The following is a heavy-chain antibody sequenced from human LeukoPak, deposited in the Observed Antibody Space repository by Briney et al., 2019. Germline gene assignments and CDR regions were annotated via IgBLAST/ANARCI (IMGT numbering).Heavy chain of an antibody. CDR2: IYYSGST. Sequence: SETLSLTCTVSGGSISSSSYYWGWIRQPPGKGLEWIGSIYYSGSTYYNPSLKSRVTISVDTSKNQFSLKLNSVTATDTAVYYCARQWQSYSSGWYSTNYWGQGTLVTVSS. V-gene: IGHV4-39*01. CDR3: ARQWQSYSSGWYSTNY. J-gene: IGHJ4*02. D-gene: IGHD6-19*01. CDR1: GGSISSSSYY.